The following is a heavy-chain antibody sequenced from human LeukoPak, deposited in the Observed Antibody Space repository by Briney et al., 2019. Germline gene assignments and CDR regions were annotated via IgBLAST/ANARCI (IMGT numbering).Heavy chain of an antibody. D-gene: IGHD3-10*01. CDR1: GGSFSGYY. CDR2: INHSRST. V-gene: IGHV4-34*01. J-gene: IGHJ6*03. Sequence: SETLSLTCAVYGGSFSGYYWSWIRQPPGKGLEWIGEINHSRSTNYHPSLKSRVTISVDTSKNQFSLKLSSVTAADTAVYYCARRLGRKFGERFYYYHYMDVWGKGTTVTIS. CDR3: ARRLGRKFGERFYYYHYMDV.